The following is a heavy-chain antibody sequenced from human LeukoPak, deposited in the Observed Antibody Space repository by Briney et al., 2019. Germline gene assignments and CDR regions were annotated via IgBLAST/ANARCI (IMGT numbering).Heavy chain of an antibody. Sequence: SVKVSCKASGGTFSSYAISWVRQAPGQGLEWMGGIIPIFGTANYAQKFQGRVTITADESTSTAYMELSSLRSEDTAVYYCARDPYDSGSWKRLFDPWGQGTLVTVSS. CDR1: GGTFSSYA. V-gene: IGHV1-69*13. J-gene: IGHJ5*02. D-gene: IGHD1-26*01. CDR3: ARDPYDSGSWKRLFDP. CDR2: IIPIFGTA.